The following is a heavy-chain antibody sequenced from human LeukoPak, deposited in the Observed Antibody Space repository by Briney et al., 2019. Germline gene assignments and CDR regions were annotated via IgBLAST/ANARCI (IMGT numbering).Heavy chain of an antibody. V-gene: IGHV1-18*01. D-gene: IGHD6-19*01. CDR3: ARRHSSGLGVDY. CDR2: ISASNGDA. J-gene: IGHJ4*01. CDR1: GYTFTNYG. Sequence: ASVKVSCKASGYTFTNYGISWVRQAPGQGLEWMGCISASNGDANYAQKLQGRVTMTTDTSTTTAYMELRSLRSDDTAMYYCARRHSSGLGVDYWGHGTLLTVSS.